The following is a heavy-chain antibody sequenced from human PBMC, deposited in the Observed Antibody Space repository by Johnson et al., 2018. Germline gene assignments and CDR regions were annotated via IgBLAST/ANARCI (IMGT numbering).Heavy chain of an antibody. CDR2: ISYDGSNK. V-gene: IGHV3-30*18. D-gene: IGHD2-2*02. Sequence: VRLWEGGGGVVEPGRSLRLWCAASGFTFSIYGLHWVRQAPGKGLEWVAVISYDGSNKYYADSVKGRFTISRDNSKNTLYLQMNSLRAEDTAVYYCAKGPSYQLLYAEYFQHWGQGTLVTVSS. CDR1: GFTFSIYG. CDR3: AKGPSYQLLYAEYFQH. J-gene: IGHJ1*01.